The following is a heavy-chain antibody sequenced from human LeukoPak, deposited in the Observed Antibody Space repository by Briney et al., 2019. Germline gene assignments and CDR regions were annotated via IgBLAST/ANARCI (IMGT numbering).Heavy chain of an antibody. Sequence: GGPPSPPGTASEFTLAGYTISWSRQAQGKGLKWVAAISGSGGSTYYADSVKGRFTISRDNSKNTLYLQMNSLRAEDTAVYYCGKGQGYGSWYWFDPWGQGTLVTVSS. CDR3: GKGQGYGSWYWFDP. J-gene: IGHJ5*02. V-gene: IGHV3-23*01. CDR1: EFTLAGYT. D-gene: IGHD6-13*01. CDR2: ISGSGGST.